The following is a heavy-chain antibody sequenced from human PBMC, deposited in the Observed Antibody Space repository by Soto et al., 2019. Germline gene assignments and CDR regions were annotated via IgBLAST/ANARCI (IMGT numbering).Heavy chain of an antibody. CDR1: GFTFSSYG. CDR2: ISYDGSNK. CDR3: ANDQDPRYGSGSYYYYDMDV. V-gene: IGHV3-30*18. Sequence: GGSLRLSCAASGFTFSSYGMHWVRQAPGKGLEWVAVISYDGSNKYYADSVKGRFTISRDNSKNTLYLQMNSLRAEDTAVYYCANDQDPRYGSGSYYYYDMDVWGQGTTVTVSS. J-gene: IGHJ6*02. D-gene: IGHD3-10*01.